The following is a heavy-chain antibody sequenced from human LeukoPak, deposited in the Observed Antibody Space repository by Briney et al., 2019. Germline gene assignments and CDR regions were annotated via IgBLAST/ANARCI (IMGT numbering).Heavy chain of an antibody. Sequence: GGSLRLSCAASGFTFRSYAMHWVRQAPGKGLEWLAVISYDGSNKYYADSVKGRFTISRDNSKNTLYLQMNSLRAEDTAVYYCARGSAMIVVVTPFDYWGQGTLVTVSS. CDR2: ISYDGSNK. J-gene: IGHJ4*02. V-gene: IGHV3-30*01. D-gene: IGHD3-22*01. CDR3: ARGSAMIVVVTPFDY. CDR1: GFTFRSYA.